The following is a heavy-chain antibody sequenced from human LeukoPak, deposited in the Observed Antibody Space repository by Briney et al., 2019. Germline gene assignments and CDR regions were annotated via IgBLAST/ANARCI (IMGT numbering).Heavy chain of an antibody. CDR3: ASEQRGGAFDI. CDR1: GFTFSSYS. Sequence: GGSLRRSCAASGFTFSSYSMNWVRQAPGKGLEWVSSISSSSSYIYYADSVKGRFTISRDNAKNSLYLQMNSLRAEDTAVYYCASEQRGGAFDIWGQGTMVTVSS. D-gene: IGHD3-16*01. V-gene: IGHV3-21*01. J-gene: IGHJ3*02. CDR2: ISSSSSYI.